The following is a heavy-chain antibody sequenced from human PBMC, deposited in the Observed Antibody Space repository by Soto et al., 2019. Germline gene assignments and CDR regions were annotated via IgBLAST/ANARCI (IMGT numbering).Heavy chain of an antibody. Sequence: EVQLLESGGGLVQPGGSPRLSCAASGFTFSSYAMSWVRQAPGKGLEWVSAISGSGGSTYYADSVKGRFTISRDNSKNTLYLQMNSLRAEDTAVYYCAKDKGNIVATIGDYWGQGTLVTVSS. V-gene: IGHV3-23*01. CDR1: GFTFSSYA. CDR2: ISGSGGST. D-gene: IGHD5-12*01. CDR3: AKDKGNIVATIGDY. J-gene: IGHJ4*02.